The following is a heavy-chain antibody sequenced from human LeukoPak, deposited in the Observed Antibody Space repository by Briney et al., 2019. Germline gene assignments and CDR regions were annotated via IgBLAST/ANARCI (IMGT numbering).Heavy chain of an antibody. CDR2: IKSDGNT. V-gene: IGHV3-74*01. CDR3: AGAPSEIGGYYPEYFRH. Sequence: GGSLRLSCAASGFTFSSYWMHWVRHAPGKGLVWVSRIKSDGNTNYADSVKGRFTISRDNAKNTVSLQMNSLRAEDTGVYYCAGAPSEIGGYYPEYFRHWGQGTLVTVSS. D-gene: IGHD3-22*01. J-gene: IGHJ1*01. CDR1: GFTFSSYW.